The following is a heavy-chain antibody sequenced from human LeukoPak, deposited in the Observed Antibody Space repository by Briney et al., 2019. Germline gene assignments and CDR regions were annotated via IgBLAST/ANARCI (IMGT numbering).Heavy chain of an antibody. J-gene: IGHJ4*02. D-gene: IGHD4-17*01. CDR1: GFTFSSYS. Sequence: GGSLRLSCAASGFTFSSYSMSWVRQAPGKGLEWVSSISSSSTYVYYADSVKGRFTISRDNAKISLYLQMNSLGAEDTAVYYCARDNYGAYVEVFDYWGQGTLVTVSS. CDR3: ARDNYGAYVEVFDY. V-gene: IGHV3-21*01. CDR2: ISSSSTYV.